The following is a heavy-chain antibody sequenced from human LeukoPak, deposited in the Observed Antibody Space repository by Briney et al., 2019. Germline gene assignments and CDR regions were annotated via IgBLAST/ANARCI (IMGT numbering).Heavy chain of an antibody. CDR1: GGSFSGYY. V-gene: IGHV4-34*01. J-gene: IGHJ4*02. CDR3: ARQFYHYDDTGYYYVFDY. D-gene: IGHD3-22*01. CDR2: INHSGST. Sequence: SETLSLTCAVYGGSFSGYYWSWIRQPPGKGLEWIGEINHSGSTNYNPSLKSRVTMTVDTSRNQFSLILSSVTAADTALYYCARQFYHYDDTGYYYVFDYWGQGTLVTVSS.